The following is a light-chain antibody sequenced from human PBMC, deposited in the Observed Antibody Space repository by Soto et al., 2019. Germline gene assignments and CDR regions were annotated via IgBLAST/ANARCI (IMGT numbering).Light chain of an antibody. Sequence: EIQMTQSPSSMSTSVGDRVTITCRASQGISTYLAWYQQKPGKAPKLLIYAASTLQSGVPLSFSGSGSGTSFTLTISSLQPEDFATYYCQQLLSYPITFGQGTRLEIK. J-gene: IGKJ5*01. CDR1: QGISTY. CDR3: QQLLSYPIT. V-gene: IGKV1-9*01. CDR2: AAS.